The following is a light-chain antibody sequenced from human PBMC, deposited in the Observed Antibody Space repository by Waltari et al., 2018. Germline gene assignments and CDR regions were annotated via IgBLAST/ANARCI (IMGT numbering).Light chain of an antibody. V-gene: IGLV3-25*03. J-gene: IGLJ2*01. CDR3: QSADTSGTYPQVV. CDR2: KDT. Sequence: SYELTQPPSGSVSPGKTARHPCSGDESPRQYAYWYQQKPGQAPVLVIHKDTERPSGIPERFSGSSSGKTVTLTISGVQAEDEADYYCQSADTSGTYPQVVFGGGTQLTVL. CDR1: ESPRQY.